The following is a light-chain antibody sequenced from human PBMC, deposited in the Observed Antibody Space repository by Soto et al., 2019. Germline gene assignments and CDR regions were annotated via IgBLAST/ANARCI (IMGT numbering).Light chain of an antibody. CDR3: CSYAGSRTWV. CDR1: SSDVGSYIL. Sequence: QSALTQPASVSGSPGQSINISCTGTSSDVGSYILVSWYQQHPGKAPKLMIYEGSKRPSGVSNRFSGSKSGNTASLTISGLQAEDEADDYCCSYAGSRTWVFGGGTKLTVL. J-gene: IGLJ3*02. V-gene: IGLV2-23*01. CDR2: EGS.